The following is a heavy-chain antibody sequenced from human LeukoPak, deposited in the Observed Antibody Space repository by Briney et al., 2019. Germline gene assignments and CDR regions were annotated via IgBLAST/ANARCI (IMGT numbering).Heavy chain of an antibody. CDR1: GYTFTGYY. D-gene: IGHD3-9*01. Sequence: GASVTVSFMASGYTFTGYYMHWVRQAPGRGLEWMGWINPNGGSTNYAQKFQGRVTMTRDTSISTAYMELSRLRSDDTAVYYCASGILTVLTFDYWGQGTLVTVSS. CDR2: INPNGGST. V-gene: IGHV1-2*02. J-gene: IGHJ4*02. CDR3: ASGILTVLTFDY.